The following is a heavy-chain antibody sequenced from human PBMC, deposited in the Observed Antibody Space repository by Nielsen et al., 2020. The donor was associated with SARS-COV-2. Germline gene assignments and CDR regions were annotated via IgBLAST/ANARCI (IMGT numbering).Heavy chain of an antibody. D-gene: IGHD6-13*01. J-gene: IGHJ6*02. V-gene: IGHV3-53*01. CDR3: ARSFYSSSWYLFLYYYYGMDV. CDR2: IYSGGST. Sequence: WIRQPPGKGLEWVSVIYSGGSTYYADSVKGRFTISRDNSKNTLYLQMNSLRAEDTAVYYCARSFYSSSWYLFLYYYYGMDVWGQGTTVTVSS.